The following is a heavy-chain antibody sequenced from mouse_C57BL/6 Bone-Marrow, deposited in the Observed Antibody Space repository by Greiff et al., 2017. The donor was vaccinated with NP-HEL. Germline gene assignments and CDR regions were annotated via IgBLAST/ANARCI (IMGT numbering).Heavy chain of an antibody. J-gene: IGHJ4*01. CDR2: ISGGGGNT. D-gene: IGHD2-2*01. CDR1: GFTFSSYT. Sequence: EVKLVESGGGLVKPGGSLKLSCAASGFTFSSYTMSWVRQTPETRLEWVATISGGGGNTYYPDSVKGRFTISRDNAKNTLYLQMSSLRSEDTALYYCARLVTTYYAMDYWGQGTSVTVSS. V-gene: IGHV5-9*01. CDR3: ARLVTTYYAMDY.